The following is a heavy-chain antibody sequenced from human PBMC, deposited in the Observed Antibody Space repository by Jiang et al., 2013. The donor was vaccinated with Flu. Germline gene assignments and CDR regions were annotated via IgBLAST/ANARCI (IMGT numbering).Heavy chain of an antibody. CDR2: IYYNGIT. D-gene: IGHD2-2*01. Sequence: GSGLVKPSETLSLTCTVSGGSVGSGRYYWSWIRQSPGKGLEWLGYIYYNGITNYNPSLKSRVTISRDTSRNQFSLKLSSVTAADSAVYYCARDSCSGPTCSGIDYVGPGEPPSPSPQ. J-gene: IGHJ4*02. CDR1: GGSVGSGRYY. CDR3: ARDSCSGPTCSGIDY. V-gene: IGHV4-61*01.